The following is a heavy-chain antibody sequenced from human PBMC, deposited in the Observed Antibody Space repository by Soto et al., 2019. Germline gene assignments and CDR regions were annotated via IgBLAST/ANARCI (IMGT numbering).Heavy chain of an antibody. D-gene: IGHD6-19*01. CDR1: GFIFSSYA. CDR2: ISASGDNA. V-gene: IGHV3-23*01. CDR3: AKFFVAGTRGYFDS. Sequence: GGSLRLSCTASGFIFSSYAMSWVRQAPGKGLEWVSAISASGDNAYYADSVKGRFTISRDRSKSLYLQMKSLRAEDTAIYYCAKFFVAGTRGYFDSWGQGTLVTVPQ. J-gene: IGHJ4*02.